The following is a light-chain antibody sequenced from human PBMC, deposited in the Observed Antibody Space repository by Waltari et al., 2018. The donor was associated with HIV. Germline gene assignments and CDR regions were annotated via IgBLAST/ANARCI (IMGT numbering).Light chain of an antibody. V-gene: IGKV3-11*01. CDR2: DAS. J-gene: IGKJ1*01. CDR1: QSIFIF. CDR3: QQRSNWPRK. Sequence: EIVLSQSPVTLSLSLGERATLSCRASQSIFIFLACVLQKPGQAPRLLIYDASKRATDRPATFSGGGSGTDFTLTISSIEPEDFAVYYCQQRSNWPRKFGQGTKVESK.